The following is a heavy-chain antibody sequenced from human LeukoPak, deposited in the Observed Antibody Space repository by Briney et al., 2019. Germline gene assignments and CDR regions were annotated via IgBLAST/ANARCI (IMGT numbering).Heavy chain of an antibody. CDR1: GFTFSSSW. Sequence: PGGSQRLSCVASGFTFSSSWMSWVRQAPGKGLEWVANIKQDGGEKSYVESVRGRFTISRDNAKNSLYLQLNSLRAEDTALYYCARDNPPDYWGQGTLVTVSS. J-gene: IGHJ4*02. CDR3: ARDNPPDY. V-gene: IGHV3-7*03. CDR2: IKQDGGEK.